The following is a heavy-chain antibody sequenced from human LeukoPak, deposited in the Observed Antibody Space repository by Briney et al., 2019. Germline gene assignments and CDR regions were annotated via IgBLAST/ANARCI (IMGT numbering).Heavy chain of an antibody. D-gene: IGHD3-10*01. J-gene: IGHJ6*02. CDR3: ARGSGSGSYYTSFTYYGMDV. CDR1: VYTFTGYY. Sequence: ASVKVSCMASVYTFTGYYMHWVRQPPAQGLEGMGWINPNSGGTNYAHKFQGRGTHTRDTSISTAYMELSRLRSDDTAVYYCARGSGSGSYYTSFTYYGMDVWGQGTTVTVSS. V-gene: IGHV1-2*02. CDR2: INPNSGGT.